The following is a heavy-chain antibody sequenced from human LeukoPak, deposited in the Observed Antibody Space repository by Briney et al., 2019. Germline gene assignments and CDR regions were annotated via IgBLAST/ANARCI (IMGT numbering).Heavy chain of an antibody. CDR1: GFTFSSYS. CDR3: AKDREYYDILTGYNHYFDY. D-gene: IGHD3-9*01. CDR2: ISGSGGST. J-gene: IGHJ4*02. Sequence: GGSLRLSCAASGFTFSSYSMNWVRQAPGKGLEWVSAISGSGGSTYYADSVKGRFTISRDNSKNTLYLQMNSLRAEDTAVYYCAKDREYYDILTGYNHYFDYWGQGTLVTVSS. V-gene: IGHV3-23*01.